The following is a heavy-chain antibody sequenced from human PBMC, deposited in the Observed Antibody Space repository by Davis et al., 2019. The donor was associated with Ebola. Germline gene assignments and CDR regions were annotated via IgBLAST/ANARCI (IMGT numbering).Heavy chain of an antibody. CDR2: MNPNSGNT. CDR1: GYTFTSYD. J-gene: IGHJ5*02. CDR3: ARRGMRQYNWLDP. Sequence: ASVKVSCKASGYTFTSYDINWVRQATGQGLEWMGWMNPNSGNTGYAQKFQGRVTITRNTSISTAYMELSRLISDDTAVYYCARRGMRQYNWLDPWGQGTLVTVSS. V-gene: IGHV1-8*03. D-gene: IGHD3-10*01.